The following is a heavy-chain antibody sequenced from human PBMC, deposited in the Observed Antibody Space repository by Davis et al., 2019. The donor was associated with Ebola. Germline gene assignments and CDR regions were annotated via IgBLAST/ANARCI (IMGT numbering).Heavy chain of an antibody. V-gene: IGHV4-30-2*01. CDR3: ARGGIAARFDP. D-gene: IGHD6-13*01. J-gene: IGHJ5*02. CDR2: IYHSGST. CDR1: GGSISSGGYS. Sequence: PSETLSLTCAVSGGSISSGGYSWSWIRQPPGKGLEWIGYIYHSGSTYYNPSLKSRVTISVDRSKNQFSLKLSSVTAADTAVYYCARGGIAARFDPWGQGTLVTVSS.